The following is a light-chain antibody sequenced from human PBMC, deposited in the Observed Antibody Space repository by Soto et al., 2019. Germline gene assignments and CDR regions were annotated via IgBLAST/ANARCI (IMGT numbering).Light chain of an antibody. V-gene: IGKV3-20*01. CDR3: QQYGSSPT. J-gene: IGKJ1*01. CDR2: GAC. Sequence: VMTQSQATLSVSPGGRATLSFRASQRISATLAWYQQKPGQAPRLLIQGACSRATGIPDRFRGSGSGTDFTLTISRREPEDFAVYSCQQYGSSPTFGQRTKV. CDR1: QRISAT.